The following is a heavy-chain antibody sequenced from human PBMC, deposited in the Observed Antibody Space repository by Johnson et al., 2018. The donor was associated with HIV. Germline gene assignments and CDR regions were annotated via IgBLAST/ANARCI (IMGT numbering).Heavy chain of an antibody. V-gene: IGHV3-7*01. CDR3: GRDGSDGSSGYYWGAFDI. CDR1: GFTFSRYW. CDR2: IKEDGSEK. J-gene: IGHJ3*02. D-gene: IGHD3-22*01. Sequence: EVQLVESGGDLVQPGGSLRLSCAASGFTFSRYWMSWVRQAPGKGLEWVANIKEDGSEKYYVDSVKGRFTISRDNAKNSLHLQMNSLRAEDTAVYYCGRDGSDGSSGYYWGAFDIWGQGTMVTVSS.